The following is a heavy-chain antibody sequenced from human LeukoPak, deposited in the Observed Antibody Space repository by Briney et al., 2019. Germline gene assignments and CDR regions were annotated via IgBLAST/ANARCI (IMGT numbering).Heavy chain of an antibody. Sequence: PSETLSLTCTVSGGSISSYYWSWLRQPPAKGLEWIGYMYYSGSTNYNPSLKSRVTISVDTSKNQFSLKLSSVTAADTAVYYCARGLLDGYTHPAAFDIWGQGTMVTVSS. V-gene: IGHV4-59*01. CDR3: ARGLLDGYTHPAAFDI. CDR1: GGSISSYY. D-gene: IGHD5-24*01. J-gene: IGHJ3*02. CDR2: MYYSGST.